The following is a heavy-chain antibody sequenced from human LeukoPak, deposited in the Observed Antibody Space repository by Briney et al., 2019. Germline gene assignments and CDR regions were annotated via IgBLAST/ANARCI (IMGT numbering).Heavy chain of an antibody. J-gene: IGHJ5*02. D-gene: IGHD4-17*01. CDR2: INPSGGST. CDR3: ARDNPDKTTANWFDP. V-gene: IGHV1-46*03. CDR1: GYTFTSYY. Sequence: GASVKVSCKASGYTFTSYYMHWVRQAPGQGLEWMGIINPSGGSTSYAQKSQGRVTMTRDTSTSTVYMELSSLRSEDTAVYYCARDNPDKTTANWFDPWGQGTLVTVSS.